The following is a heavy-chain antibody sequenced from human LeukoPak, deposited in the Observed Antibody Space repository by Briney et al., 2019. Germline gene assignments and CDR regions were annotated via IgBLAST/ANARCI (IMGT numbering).Heavy chain of an antibody. V-gene: IGHV3-23*01. CDR3: AKLKWELGGVDY. CDR2: ISGSGGST. D-gene: IGHD1-26*01. Sequence: GSLRLSCAASGFTFSSYAMSWVRQAPGKGLEWVSVISGSGGSTYYADSVKGRFTISRDNSKNTLYLQMNSLRAEDTAVYYCAKLKWELGGVDYWGQGTLVTVSS. CDR1: GFTFSSYA. J-gene: IGHJ4*02.